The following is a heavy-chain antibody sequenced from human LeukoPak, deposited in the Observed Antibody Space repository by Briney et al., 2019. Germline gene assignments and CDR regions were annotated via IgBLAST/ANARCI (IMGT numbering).Heavy chain of an antibody. CDR3: ARAGGIAAADDY. V-gene: IGHV1-8*02. Sequence: GASVKVSCKASGYTFTSYGISWVRQAPGQGLEWMGWMNPNSGNTGYAQKFQGRVTMTRNTSISTAYMELSSLRSEDTAVYYCARAGGIAAADDYWGQGTLVTVSS. CDR1: GYTFTSYG. CDR2: MNPNSGNT. D-gene: IGHD6-13*01. J-gene: IGHJ4*02.